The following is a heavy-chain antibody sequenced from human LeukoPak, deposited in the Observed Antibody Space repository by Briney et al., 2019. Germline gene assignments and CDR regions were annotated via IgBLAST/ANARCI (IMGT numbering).Heavy chain of an antibody. CDR3: ARGRYGSGSYYIFLETYYYYYGMDV. CDR1: GYTFTSYA. D-gene: IGHD3-10*01. V-gene: IGHV1-3*01. CDR2: INAGNGNT. Sequence: ASVKVSCKASGYTFTSYAMHWVRQAPGQRLEWMGWINAGNGNTKYSQKFQGRVTMTRNTSISTAYMELSSLRSEDTAVYYCARGRYGSGSYYIFLETYYYYYGMDVWGQGTTVTVSS. J-gene: IGHJ6*02.